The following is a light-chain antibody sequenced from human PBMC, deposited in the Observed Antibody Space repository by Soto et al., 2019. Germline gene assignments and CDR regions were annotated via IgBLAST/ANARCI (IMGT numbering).Light chain of an antibody. CDR3: QQYDTSPRT. CDR1: QSLSSGY. V-gene: IGKV3-20*01. Sequence: EIVLTQSPATLSSFPGDRVTLSCRASQSLSSGYLAWYQQKPGQAPRILIYAASSRATGIPDRFSGSGSGTDFSLTINRLEPEDSAVYYCQQYDTSPRTFGQGTKVDIK. CDR2: AAS. J-gene: IGKJ1*01.